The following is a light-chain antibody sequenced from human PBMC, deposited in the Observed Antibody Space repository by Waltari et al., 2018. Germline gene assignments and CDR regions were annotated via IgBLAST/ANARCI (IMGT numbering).Light chain of an antibody. CDR2: AAS. CDR1: QSVITY. CDR3: QQSYNNPRT. V-gene: IGKV1-39*01. J-gene: IGKJ3*01. Sequence: DFQMTQSPSSLSASVGARVTITCRASQSVITYLNWYQQDPGKAPKLLIYAASSLQRGVPSRFSGSGSGTDFTLTISNLQPGDFATYYCQQSYNNPRTFGPGTKVNIK.